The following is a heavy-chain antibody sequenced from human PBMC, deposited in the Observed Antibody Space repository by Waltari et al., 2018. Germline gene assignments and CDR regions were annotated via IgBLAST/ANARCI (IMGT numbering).Heavy chain of an antibody. J-gene: IGHJ4*02. Sequence: QVQLVESGGGVVQPGGSLRLSCAASGFTFRNYGMHWVRQAPGKGLEWLTFLQSDGSGKYYADSVHGRFTVSRDDSKNAMYLQMTSLGVGDTAVYYCARDWNWTWDYWGQGTLVTVSS. V-gene: IGHV3-30*02. D-gene: IGHD1-1*01. CDR2: LQSDGSGK. CDR1: GFTFRNYG. CDR3: ARDWNWTWDY.